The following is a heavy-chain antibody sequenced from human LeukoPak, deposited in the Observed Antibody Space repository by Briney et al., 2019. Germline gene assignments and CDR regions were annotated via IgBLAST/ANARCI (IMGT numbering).Heavy chain of an antibody. D-gene: IGHD3-16*01. CDR2: ISWDGGST. V-gene: IGHV3-43*01. Sequence: GGSLRLSCAASGFTFDDYTMHWVRQAPGKGLEWVSLISWDGGSTYYADSVKGRFTISRDNSKNSLYLQMNSLRTEDTALYYCAKDLRLGELLGAFDIWGQGTMVTASS. CDR1: GFTFDDYT. CDR3: AKDLRLGELLGAFDI. J-gene: IGHJ3*02.